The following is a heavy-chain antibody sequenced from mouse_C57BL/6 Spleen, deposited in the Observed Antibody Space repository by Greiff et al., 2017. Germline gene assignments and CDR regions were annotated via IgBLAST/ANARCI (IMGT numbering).Heavy chain of an antibody. CDR3: AGGGELGYGSSPAWFAY. J-gene: IGHJ3*01. V-gene: IGHV1-81*01. D-gene: IGHD1-1*01. CDR1: GYTFTSYG. Sequence: QVQLQQSGAELARPGASVKLSCKASGYTFTSYGIRWVKQRTGQGLEWIGEIYPRSGNTYYNEKFKGKATLTADKSSSTAYMELRSLTSDDSAVYFIAGGGELGYGSSPAWFAYWGQGTLVTVSA. CDR2: IYPRSGNT.